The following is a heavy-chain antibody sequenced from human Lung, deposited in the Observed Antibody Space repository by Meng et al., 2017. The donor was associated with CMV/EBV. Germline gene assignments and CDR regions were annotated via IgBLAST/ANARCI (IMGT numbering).Heavy chain of an antibody. J-gene: IGHJ6*01. CDR2: IYYSGST. D-gene: IGHD3-10*01. CDR1: GGSISSGGYY. CDR3: ASKPDYYGLGSYYYNGMDV. Sequence: SXTLSLXCTVSGGSISSGGYYWSWIRQHPGKGLEWIGYIYYSGSTYYNPTLKSRVTISVDTSKNQFSLKLSSVTAADTAVYYCASKPDYYGLGSYYYNGMDVWXQGTTVTVSS. V-gene: IGHV4-31*03.